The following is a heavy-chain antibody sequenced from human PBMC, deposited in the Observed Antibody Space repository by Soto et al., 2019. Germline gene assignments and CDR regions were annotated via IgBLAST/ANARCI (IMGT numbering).Heavy chain of an antibody. CDR3: ARRLYGDYDY. CDR1: GYSFTTSG. CDR2: ISTYNGNT. Sequence: APLVQSGAEVKEPGASVKVSCKASGYSFTTSGITWVRQAPGQGLEWMGWISTYNGNTNYAQKLQDRVTQTTDTSARTAYTELRSLRSDDTAVYYCARRLYGDYDYWGQGTLVTVSS. D-gene: IGHD4-17*01. J-gene: IGHJ4*02. V-gene: IGHV1-18*01.